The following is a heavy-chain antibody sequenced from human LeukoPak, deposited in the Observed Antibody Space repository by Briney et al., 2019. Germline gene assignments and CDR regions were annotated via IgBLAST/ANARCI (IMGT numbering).Heavy chain of an antibody. V-gene: IGHV3-21*01. Sequence: GGSLRLSCAASGFTFSSYWMNWVRQAPGKGLEWVSSISSSSSYIYYADSVKGRFTISRDNAKNSLYLQMNSLRAEDTAVYYCAFNSGYSSAWSPDYWGQGTLVTVSS. CDR3: AFNSGYSSAWSPDY. CDR1: GFTFSSYW. J-gene: IGHJ4*02. CDR2: ISSSSSYI. D-gene: IGHD6-19*01.